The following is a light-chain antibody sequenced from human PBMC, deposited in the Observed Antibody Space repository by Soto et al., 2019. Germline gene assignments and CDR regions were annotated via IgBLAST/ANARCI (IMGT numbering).Light chain of an antibody. CDR3: HHSGNSHGT. CDR1: QTISSRY. J-gene: IGKJ1*01. CDR2: GAS. V-gene: IGKV3-20*01. Sequence: EIVLWQSPGTLSLSPGERATLSCSASQTISSRYLTWYQQKSGQVPRLLIYGASSRATGIPDRFSGSGSGTDFTLTISRLEPEDVAVYYCHHSGNSHGTFGQGTKVDI.